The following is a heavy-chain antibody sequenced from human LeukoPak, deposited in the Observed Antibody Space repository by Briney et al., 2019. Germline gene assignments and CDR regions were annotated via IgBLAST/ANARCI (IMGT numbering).Heavy chain of an antibody. V-gene: IGHV4-34*01. CDR1: GGSFSGYY. J-gene: IGHJ5*02. Sequence: PSETLSLTCAVYGGSFSGYYWSWIRQPPGKGLEWIGEINHSGGTNYNPSLKSRVTISVDTSKNQFSLKLSSVTAADTAVYYCARAIRNFWFDPWGQGTLVTVSS. CDR3: ARAIRNFWFDP. D-gene: IGHD4-11*01. CDR2: INHSGGT.